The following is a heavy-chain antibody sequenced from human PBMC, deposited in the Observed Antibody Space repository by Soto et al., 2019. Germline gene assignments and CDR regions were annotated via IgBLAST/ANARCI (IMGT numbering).Heavy chain of an antibody. J-gene: IGHJ3*02. CDR3: ARVKVAPNAFDI. CDR1: GYTFTSYG. CDR2: LSVYNGNT. D-gene: IGHD2-15*01. Sequence: QVQLVQSGAEVKKPGASVKVSCKASGYTFTSYGISWVRQAPGQGLEWMGWLSVYNGNTNYAQKFQGRVTMTTDTSTTTAYMELRXLRSDDTAVYYCARVKVAPNAFDIWGQGTMVTVSS. V-gene: IGHV1-18*01.